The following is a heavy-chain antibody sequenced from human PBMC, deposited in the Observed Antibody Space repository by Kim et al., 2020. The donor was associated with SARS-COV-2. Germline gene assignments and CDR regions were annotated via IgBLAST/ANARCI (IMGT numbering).Heavy chain of an antibody. CDR3: ARGPSYSSGWTGVDY. J-gene: IGHJ4*02. CDR2: ISIAGDT. V-gene: IGHV3-13*04. Sequence: GGSLRLSCAGSGFTFSSYDMHWVRQAAGKSLEWVSVISIAGDTNYSGSVKGRFTISRENAKNSLYLQMNSLRAGDTAVYYCARGPSYSSGWTGVDYWGQGTLVTVSS. CDR1: GFTFSSYD. D-gene: IGHD6-19*01.